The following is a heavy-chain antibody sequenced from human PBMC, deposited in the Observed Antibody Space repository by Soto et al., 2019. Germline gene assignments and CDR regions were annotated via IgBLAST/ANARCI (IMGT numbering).Heavy chain of an antibody. CDR1: GFTFSSYG. J-gene: IGHJ3*02. V-gene: IGHV3-33*01. D-gene: IGHD2-15*01. CDR3: AGDLGCYVQIGYSFDI. Sequence: GGSLRLSCAASGFTFSSYGMHWVRQAPGKGLEWVAVIWYDGSNKYYADSVKGRFTISRDNSKNTLYLQMNSLRGEDTAVYYCAGDLGCYVQIGYSFDIWGQGTMVTVSS. CDR2: IWYDGSNK.